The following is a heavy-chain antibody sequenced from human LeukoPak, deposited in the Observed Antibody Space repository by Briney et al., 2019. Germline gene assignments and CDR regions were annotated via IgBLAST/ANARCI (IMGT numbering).Heavy chain of an antibody. CDR2: IYTSGST. D-gene: IGHD3-10*01. Sequence: GSLRLSCTASGFALSSYGMSWVRQAPGKGLEWIGYIYTSGSTNYNPSLKSRVTISVDTSKNQFSLKLSSVTAADTAVYYCARHVAARGFFDYWGQGTLVTVSS. CDR3: ARHVAARGFFDY. CDR1: GFALSSYG. V-gene: IGHV4-4*09. J-gene: IGHJ4*02.